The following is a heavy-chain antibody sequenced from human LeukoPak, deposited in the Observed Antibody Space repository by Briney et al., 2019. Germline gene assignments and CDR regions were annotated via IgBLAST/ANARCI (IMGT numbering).Heavy chain of an antibody. D-gene: IGHD3-22*01. CDR3: ARSIGSYYTMDV. CDR2: ISGSGSDL. CDR1: GFTFSDYY. Sequence: GGSLRLSCVACGFTFSDYYMNWIRQAPGRGLEWVSYISGSGSDLYYADSVKGRFTISRDNAKNSLYLQKNSLRAEDTAVYYCARSIGSYYTMDVWGQGTTVTVSS. V-gene: IGHV3-11*01. J-gene: IGHJ6*02.